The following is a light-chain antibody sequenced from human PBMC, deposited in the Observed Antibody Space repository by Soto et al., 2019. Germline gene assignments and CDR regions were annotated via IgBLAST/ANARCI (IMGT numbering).Light chain of an antibody. Sequence: AIQVTQSPSSPSASVGDRVTITCRASQDIRNDFGWYQQKPGKAPKLLIYAASSLQSGVPSRFAGSGSGTDFTLTISSLQPEDFATYSCPQDYNYPLTFGQGTKVEIK. CDR3: PQDYNYPLT. CDR1: QDIRND. V-gene: IGKV1-6*01. J-gene: IGKJ1*01. CDR2: AAS.